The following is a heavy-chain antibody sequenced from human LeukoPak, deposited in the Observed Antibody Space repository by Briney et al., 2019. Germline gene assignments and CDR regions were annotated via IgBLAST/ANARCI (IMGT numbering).Heavy chain of an antibody. Sequence: SETLSLTCTVSGYSISSGYYWGWIRQPPGKGLEWIGSIYYSGSTYYNPSLKSRVTISVDTSKNQFSLKLSSVTAADTAVYYCARQNRSYGLTGEYDYWGQGTLVTVSS. J-gene: IGHJ4*02. V-gene: IGHV4-38-2*02. CDR2: IYYSGST. CDR1: GYSISSGYY. D-gene: IGHD3-10*01. CDR3: ARQNRSYGLTGEYDY.